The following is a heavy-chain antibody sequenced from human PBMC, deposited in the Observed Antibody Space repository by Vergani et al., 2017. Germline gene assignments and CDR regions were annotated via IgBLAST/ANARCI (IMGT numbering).Heavy chain of an antibody. CDR2: IYYSGST. Sequence: QVQLQESGPGLVKPSQTLSLTCTVSGGSISSGGYYWSWIRQHPGKGLEWIGYIYYSGSTYYNPSLKSRVTISVDTSKNQFSLKLSAVTAADTAVYYCARDTYGGNGWFDPWGQGTLVTVSS. V-gene: IGHV4-31*03. D-gene: IGHD4-23*01. CDR3: ARDTYGGNGWFDP. CDR1: GGSISSGGYY. J-gene: IGHJ5*02.